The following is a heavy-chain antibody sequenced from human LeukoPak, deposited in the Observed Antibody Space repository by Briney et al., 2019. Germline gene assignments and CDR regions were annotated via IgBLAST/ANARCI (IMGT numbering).Heavy chain of an antibody. D-gene: IGHD5-18*01. CDR2: INRDGSEK. CDR1: GFNFSNYW. J-gene: IGHJ4*02. V-gene: IGHV3-7*03. CDR3: ARRRGYSYGRNNYYFDY. Sequence: PGGSLRLYCAASGFNFSNYWMSWGRQTPGKGLEWVANINRDGSEKYYVDSVEGQFTISRDNAKNSLFLQMNSLRVEDTAVYYCARRRGYSYGRNNYYFDYWGQGTLVTVSS.